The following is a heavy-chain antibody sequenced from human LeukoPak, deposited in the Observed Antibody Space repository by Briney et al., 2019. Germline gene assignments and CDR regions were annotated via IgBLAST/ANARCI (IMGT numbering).Heavy chain of an antibody. Sequence: AGGSLRLSCAAAGFTFSSYSMNWVRQAPGKGLEWVSSISSSSSYIYYADSVKGRFTISRDNAKNSLYLQMNSLRAEGTAVYYCARGSRVFTNWFDPWGQGTLVTVSS. V-gene: IGHV3-21*01. CDR2: ISSSSSYI. J-gene: IGHJ5*02. D-gene: IGHD2-8*01. CDR3: ARGSRVFTNWFDP. CDR1: GFTFSSYS.